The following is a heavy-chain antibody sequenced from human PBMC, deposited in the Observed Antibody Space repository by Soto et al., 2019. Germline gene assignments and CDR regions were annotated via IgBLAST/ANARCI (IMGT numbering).Heavy chain of an antibody. D-gene: IGHD2-15*01. V-gene: IGHV4-31*03. Sequence: SETLSLTCTVSGGSISSGNYFWGWIRQHPGKGLEWIAYMSYSGTTHYNPSLRTRVIVSLDTSMNQFSLKLSSVTAADTAVYFCARYCSGGTCQYAFDIWGQGTMVTVSS. CDR1: GGSISSGNYF. J-gene: IGHJ3*02. CDR2: MSYSGTT. CDR3: ARYCSGGTCQYAFDI.